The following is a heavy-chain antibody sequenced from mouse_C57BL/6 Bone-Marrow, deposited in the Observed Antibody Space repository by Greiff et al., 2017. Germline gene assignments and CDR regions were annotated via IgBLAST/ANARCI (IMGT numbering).Heavy chain of an antibody. CDR2: ISYDGSN. V-gene: IGHV3-6*01. CDR1: GYSITSGYY. Sequence: DVQLQESGPGLVKPSQSLSLTCSVTGYSITSGYYWNWIRQFPGNKLEWMGYISYDGSNNYNPSLKNRISITRDTSKNQFFLKLNSVTTEDTATYYCCYGSSYYFDYWGQGTTLTVSS. J-gene: IGHJ2*01. CDR3: CYGSSYYFDY. D-gene: IGHD1-1*01.